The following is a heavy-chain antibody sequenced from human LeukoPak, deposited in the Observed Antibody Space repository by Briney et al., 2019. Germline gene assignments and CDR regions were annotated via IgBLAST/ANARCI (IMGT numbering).Heavy chain of an antibody. Sequence: GGSLRLSCAASGFTFDDYAMHWVRQAPGKGLEWVSLISGDGGSTYYADSVKGRFTISRDNSKNSLYLQMNSLRTEDTALYYRAKEAPGRSYLYYYYYGMDVWGQGTTVTVSS. CDR2: ISGDGGST. CDR3: AKEAPGRSYLYYYYYGMDV. CDR1: GFTFDDYA. D-gene: IGHD3-10*01. V-gene: IGHV3-43*02. J-gene: IGHJ6*02.